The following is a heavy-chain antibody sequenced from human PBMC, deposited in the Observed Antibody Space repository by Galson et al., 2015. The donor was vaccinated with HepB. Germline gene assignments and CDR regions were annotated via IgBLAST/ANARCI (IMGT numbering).Heavy chain of an antibody. D-gene: IGHD6-19*01. CDR2: INPNSGGT. Sequence: SVKVSCKASGYTFTGYYMHWVRQAPGQGLEWMGRINPNSGGTNYAQKFQGRVTMTRDTSISTAYMELGRLRSDDTAVYYCARVSIAVAGPYFDYWGQGTLVTVSS. J-gene: IGHJ4*02. V-gene: IGHV1-2*06. CDR1: GYTFTGYY. CDR3: ARVSIAVAGPYFDY.